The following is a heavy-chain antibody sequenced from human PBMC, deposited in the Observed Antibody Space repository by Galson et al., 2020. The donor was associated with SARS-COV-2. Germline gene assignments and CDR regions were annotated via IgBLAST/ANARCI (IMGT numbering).Heavy chain of an antibody. Sequence: LEWVSSISSSSSYIYYADSVKGRFTISRDNAKNSLYLQMNSLRAEDTAVYYCARDLTDYVWGSYVYFDYWGQGTLVTVSS. D-gene: IGHD3-16*01. CDR2: ISSSSSYI. J-gene: IGHJ4*02. V-gene: IGHV3-21*01. CDR3: ARDLTDYVWGSYVYFDY.